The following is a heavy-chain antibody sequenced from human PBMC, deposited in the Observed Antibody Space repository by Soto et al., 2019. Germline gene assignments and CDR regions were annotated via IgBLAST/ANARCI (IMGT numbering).Heavy chain of an antibody. J-gene: IGHJ4*02. D-gene: IGHD6-13*01. CDR2: IYWNDDQ. Sequence: QITLKESGPTLVKPTQTLTLTCTFSGFSLTTSGVGVGWIRQPPGKALEWLALIYWNDDQYYIPSLKTRLTITRDTYRTQVVLTMTNMDPGDTATYYCPHKAPAADLTFDYWGQASLLTVSS. V-gene: IGHV2-5*01. CDR3: PHKAPAADLTFDY. CDR1: GFSLTTSGVG.